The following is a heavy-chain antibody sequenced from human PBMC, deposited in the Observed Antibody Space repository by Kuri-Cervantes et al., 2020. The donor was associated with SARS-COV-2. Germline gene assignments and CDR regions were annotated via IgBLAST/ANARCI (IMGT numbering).Heavy chain of an antibody. J-gene: IGHJ4*02. CDR3: TKDPVGVGATSFDYFDY. CDR2: IRYDGSNK. D-gene: IGHD1-26*01. CDR1: GFTVSSYG. V-gene: IGHV3-30*02. Sequence: GGSLRLSCVASGFTVSSYGMHWVRQAPGKGLEWVAFIRYDGSNKYYADSVKGRFTISRDKSKTTLYLQMNSLRAEDTAVSYCTKDPVGVGATSFDYFDYWGQGTLVTVSS.